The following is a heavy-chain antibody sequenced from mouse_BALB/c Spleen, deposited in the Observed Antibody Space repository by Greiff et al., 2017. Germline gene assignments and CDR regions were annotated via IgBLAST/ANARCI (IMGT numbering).Heavy chain of an antibody. CDR3: ARGGVYDYDNYYAMDY. J-gene: IGHJ4*01. CDR1: GFSFTSYG. V-gene: IGHV2-2*02. Sequence: VKLMESGPGLVQPSQSLSITCTVSGFSFTSYGVHWVRQSPGKGLEWLGVIWSGGSTDYNAAFISRLSISKDNSKSQVFFKMNSLQANDTAIYYCARGGVYDYDNYYAMDYWGQGTSVTVSA. CDR2: IWSGGST. D-gene: IGHD2-4*01.